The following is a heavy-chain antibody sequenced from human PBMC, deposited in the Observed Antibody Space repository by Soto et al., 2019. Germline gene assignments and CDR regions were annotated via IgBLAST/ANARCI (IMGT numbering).Heavy chain of an antibody. CDR3: ARGPDDSDAPRWVY. CDR1: ADTFTSYY. V-gene: IGHV1-46*01. D-gene: IGHD4-17*01. Sequence: VQLVQSGAEVKKPGASVKLSCKAPADTFTSYYIHWVRQAPGHGLEWMGIINTRGGTTAYAQNFRGRLKVTRDTSTSPLYMELSNLRSDDTAVYYCARGPDDSDAPRWVYWGQGTRVTVSS. J-gene: IGHJ4*02. CDR2: INTRGGTT.